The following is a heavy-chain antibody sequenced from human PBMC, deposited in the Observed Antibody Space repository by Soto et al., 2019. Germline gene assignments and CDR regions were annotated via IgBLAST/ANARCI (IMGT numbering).Heavy chain of an antibody. D-gene: IGHD3-3*01. J-gene: IGHJ4*02. Sequence: QVQLQESGPGLVKPSGTLSLTCAVSGGSISSSNWWSWVRQPPGKGLEWIGEIYHSGNTNYNPSLKSRVTMAVDKSRNQFSLKLSSVAAADTAVYYCARRWREGRVDYWGQGTLVTVSS. CDR3: ARRWREGRVDY. V-gene: IGHV4-4*02. CDR2: IYHSGNT. CDR1: GGSISSSNW.